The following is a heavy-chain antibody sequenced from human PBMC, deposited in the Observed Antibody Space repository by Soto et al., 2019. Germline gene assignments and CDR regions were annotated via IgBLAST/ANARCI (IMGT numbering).Heavy chain of an antibody. V-gene: IGHV3-48*01. CDR3: ARARGTTQAGY. CDR1: GFTFSSYS. J-gene: IGHJ4*02. D-gene: IGHD2-2*01. Sequence: GGSLRLSCAASGFTFSSYSMNWVRQAPGKGLEWVSYISSSSSTIYYADSVKGRFTISRDNAKNSLYLQMNSLRAEDTAVYYCARARGTTQAGYWGQGTLVTVSS. CDR2: ISSSSSTI.